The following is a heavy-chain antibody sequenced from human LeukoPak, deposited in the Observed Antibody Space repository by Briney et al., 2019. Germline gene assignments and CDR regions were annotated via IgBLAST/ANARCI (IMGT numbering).Heavy chain of an antibody. V-gene: IGHV3-30-3*01. J-gene: IGHJ4*02. CDR2: IVYDGSNK. D-gene: IGHD4-17*01. CDR1: GFTSRNYA. CDR3: ARENYGQHYFDF. Sequence: PGGSLRLSCAASGFTSRNYAMHWVRQAPGKGLEWVAVIVYDGSNKYYADSVRGRFTISRDNSKNTLYLQMNSLRAEDTAVYYCARENYGQHYFDFWGQGTLVTVSS.